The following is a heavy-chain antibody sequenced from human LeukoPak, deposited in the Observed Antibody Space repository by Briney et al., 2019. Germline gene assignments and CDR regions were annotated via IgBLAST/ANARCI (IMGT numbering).Heavy chain of an antibody. D-gene: IGHD3-10*01. Sequence: GGSLRLSCAASRFSFRSFGMSWVRLAPGKGLQWVSAISGSGGATYYADSVKGRFTISRDNSNNTLYLQMNSLRAEDTAVYYRASYGSGSSYLNYFDYWGQGTLITVSS. J-gene: IGHJ4*02. CDR2: ISGSGGAT. CDR3: ASYGSGSSYLNYFDY. V-gene: IGHV3-23*01. CDR1: RFSFRSFG.